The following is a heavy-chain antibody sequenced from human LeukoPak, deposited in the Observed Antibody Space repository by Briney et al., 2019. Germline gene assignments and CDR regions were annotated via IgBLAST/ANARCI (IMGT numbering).Heavy chain of an antibody. CDR3: AKDARPLGSSWYWFDP. Sequence: GGSLRLSCAASGFTVSSNYMSWVRQAPGKGLEWVSVIYSGGATYYTDSVKGRFTISRDNSKNTLYLQMNSLRAEDTAVYYCAKDARPLGSSWYWFDPWGQGTLATVSS. J-gene: IGHJ5*02. CDR1: GFTVSSNY. CDR2: IYSGGAT. D-gene: IGHD6-13*01. V-gene: IGHV3-53*05.